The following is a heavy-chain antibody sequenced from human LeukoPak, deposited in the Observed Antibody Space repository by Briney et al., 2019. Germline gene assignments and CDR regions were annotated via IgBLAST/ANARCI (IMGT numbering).Heavy chain of an antibody. J-gene: IGHJ2*01. CDR1: GDSISTTSHY. CDR2: IFYTGST. D-gene: IGHD1-20*01. V-gene: IGHV4-39*01. Sequence: SETLSLTCSVSGDSISTTSHYWAWIRQPPGKGLEWIGSIFYTGSTYYNPSLKSRASISVDTSKNQFSLRVTSVTAADTAVYYCVRLRKQYLESIDYWGRGTLVTVSS. CDR3: VRLRKQYLESIDY.